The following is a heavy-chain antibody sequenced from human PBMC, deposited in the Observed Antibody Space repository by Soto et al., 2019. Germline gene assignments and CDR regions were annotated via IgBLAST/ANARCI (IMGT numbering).Heavy chain of an antibody. CDR1: GDTFSFYT. CDR2: INPIVSMS. D-gene: IGHD3-10*01. Sequence: QVQLVQSGTEVKKPGSSVKVSCKASGDTFSFYTINWVRQAPGLGLEWVGRINPIVSMSNYAQKFQGRVSMTADKSTSTAYMELRSLRSDETAMYFCAASYGSGYRAFDYWGQGALVTVSS. CDR3: AASYGSGYRAFDY. V-gene: IGHV1-69*02. J-gene: IGHJ4*02.